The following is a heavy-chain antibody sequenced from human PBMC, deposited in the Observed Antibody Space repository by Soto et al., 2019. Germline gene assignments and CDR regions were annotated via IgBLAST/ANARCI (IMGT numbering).Heavy chain of an antibody. V-gene: IGHV1-18*04. CDR2: ISAYNGNT. J-gene: IGHJ4*02. CDR1: GYTFTSCG. Sequence: GASVKVSCKASGYTFTSCGISCVRQAPGQGLEWMGWISAYNGNTNYAQKLQGRVTMTTDTSTSTAYMELRSLRSDDTAVYYCAIQRAPYGSGSYVPYDYWGQGTLVTVSS. CDR3: AIQRAPYGSGSYVPYDY. D-gene: IGHD3-10*01.